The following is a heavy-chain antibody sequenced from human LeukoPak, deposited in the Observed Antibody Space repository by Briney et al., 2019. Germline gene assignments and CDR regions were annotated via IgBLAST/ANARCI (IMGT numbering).Heavy chain of an antibody. Sequence: GGSLRLSCAASGFTFSSYSMNWVRQAPGKGLEWVSSISSSSSYIYYADSVKGRFTISRDNAKNSLYLQMNSLRAEDTAVYYCARGGYDILTGYYLDYWGQGTLVTVSS. J-gene: IGHJ4*02. CDR1: GFTFSSYS. CDR3: ARGGYDILTGYYLDY. V-gene: IGHV3-21*01. CDR2: ISSSSSYI. D-gene: IGHD3-9*01.